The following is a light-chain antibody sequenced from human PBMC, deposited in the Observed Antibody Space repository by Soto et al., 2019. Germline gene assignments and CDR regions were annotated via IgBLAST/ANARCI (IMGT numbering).Light chain of an antibody. J-gene: IGKJ2*01. CDR3: QQYNSFS. Sequence: DIPMTQSPSTLSASVGDRVTITCRASQSIRDGLAWYQQKPGKAPKLLIYRASYLESGVPSRFSGSGSGTEFTLTISSLQPDDFATYYCQQYNSFSFGQGTQLEIK. V-gene: IGKV1-5*03. CDR2: RAS. CDR1: QSIRDG.